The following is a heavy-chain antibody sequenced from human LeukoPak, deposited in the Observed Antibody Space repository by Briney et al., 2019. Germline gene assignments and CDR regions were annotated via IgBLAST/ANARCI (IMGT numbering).Heavy chain of an antibody. Sequence: GGSLRLSCAASGFTFSDYYMSWIRQAPGKGLEWVSYISSSGSIIYYGNSVKGRFTISRDNAKNSLYLQMNSLRAEDTAVYYCARDCFEYSYDSQNPKGYYYYYMDVWGKGTTVTVSS. CDR2: ISSSGSII. CDR1: GFTFSDYY. V-gene: IGHV3-11*04. J-gene: IGHJ6*03. D-gene: IGHD5-18*01. CDR3: ARDCFEYSYDSQNPKGYYYYYMDV.